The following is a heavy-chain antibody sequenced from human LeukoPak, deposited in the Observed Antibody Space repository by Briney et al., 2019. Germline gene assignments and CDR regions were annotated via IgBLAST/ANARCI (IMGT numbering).Heavy chain of an antibody. CDR3: ARGLSYGFVY. CDR1: GGSISSSGGYY. Sequence: SQTLSLTCTVSGGSISSSGGYYWSWIRQHPGKGLAWIGYIYYGVNTYYNPSLKSRITISADTSKNQFSLMLSSVTAADTAVYYCARGLSYGFVYWGQGTLVTVSS. CDR2: IYYGVNT. J-gene: IGHJ4*02. V-gene: IGHV4-31*03. D-gene: IGHD5-18*01.